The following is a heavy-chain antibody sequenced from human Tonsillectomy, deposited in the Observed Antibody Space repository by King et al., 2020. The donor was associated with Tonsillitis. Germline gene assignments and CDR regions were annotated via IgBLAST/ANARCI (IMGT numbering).Heavy chain of an antibody. CDR3: ARGGPAAATHPGGFDY. CDR2: IIPMFGPA. V-gene: IGHV1-69*01. J-gene: IGHJ4*02. Sequence: QLVQSGAEVKKPGSSVKVSCKASGGTFSSYPISWVRQAPGQGLEWMGGIIPMFGPANYAQKFQGRVTITAEESTSTAYMELSSLRTEDSAIYYCARGGPAAATHPGGFDYWGQGTLVTVSS. CDR1: GGTFSSYP. D-gene: IGHD2-2*01.